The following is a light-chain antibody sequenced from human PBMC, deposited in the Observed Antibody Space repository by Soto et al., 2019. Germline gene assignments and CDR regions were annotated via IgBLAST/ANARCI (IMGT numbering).Light chain of an antibody. J-gene: IGKJ5*01. Sequence: EIVSTQSPGTLSLSPGERATLSCRASQIVSNNYLAWYQQKPGQAPRLLIYDASNRATGIPARFSGSGSGTDFTLTISSLEPEDFAVYYCQQRSNWITFGQGTRLEIK. CDR3: QQRSNWIT. CDR1: QIVSNNY. V-gene: IGKV3-11*01. CDR2: DAS.